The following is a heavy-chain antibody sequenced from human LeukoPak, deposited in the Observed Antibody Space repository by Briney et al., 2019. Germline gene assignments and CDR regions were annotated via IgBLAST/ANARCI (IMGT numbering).Heavy chain of an antibody. CDR1: GFTFSSYA. CDR3: ARDTPRAAAGTNY. CDR2: ISYDGSNK. Sequence: PGGSLRLSCAASGFTFSSYAMHWVRQAPGKGLEWVAVISYDGSNKYYADSVKGRFTISRDNSKNTLYLQMNSLRAEDTAVYYCARDTPRAAAGTNYWGQGTLVTVSS. V-gene: IGHV3-30-3*01. D-gene: IGHD6-13*01. J-gene: IGHJ4*02.